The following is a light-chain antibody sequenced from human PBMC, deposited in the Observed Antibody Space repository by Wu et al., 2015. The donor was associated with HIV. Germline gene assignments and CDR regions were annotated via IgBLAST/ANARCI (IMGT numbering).Light chain of an antibody. Sequence: EIVMTQSPGTLSVSPGEIATLSCRASQSINSNLAWFQQKPGQAPRLLIYVASTRATGIPARFSGSGSGTEFTLTISSLQSEXFAIYYCQQYNNWPQTFGPGTKVEI. V-gene: IGKV3-15*01. CDR3: QQYNNWPQT. CDR2: VAS. J-gene: IGKJ1*01. CDR1: QSINSN.